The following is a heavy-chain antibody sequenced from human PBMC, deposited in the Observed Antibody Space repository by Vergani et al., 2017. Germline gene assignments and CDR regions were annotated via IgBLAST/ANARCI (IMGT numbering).Heavy chain of an antibody. V-gene: IGHV3-23*01. J-gene: IGHJ4*02. Sequence: EVQLLESGGGLVQPGGSLRLSCAASRFTFSSYAMSWVRQAPGKGLEWVSGISSSGGSTFYADSVKGRFTISRDNAKNSLYLQMNSLRAEDTAVYYCARDRRLYYDILTGEFDYWGQGTLVTVSS. CDR3: ARDRRLYYDILTGEFDY. CDR1: RFTFSSYA. CDR2: ISSSGGST. D-gene: IGHD3-9*01.